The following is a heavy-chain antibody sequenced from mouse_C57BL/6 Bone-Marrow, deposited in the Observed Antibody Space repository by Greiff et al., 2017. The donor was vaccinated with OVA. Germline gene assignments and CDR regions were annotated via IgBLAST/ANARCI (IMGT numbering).Heavy chain of an antibody. Sequence: QVQLQQSGAELAKPGASVKLSCKASGYTFTSYWMHWVKQRPGQGLEWIGYINPSSGYTKYNQKFKDKATLTADKSSSTAYMQLSSLTYEDSAVYYCASRDVRSFYYFDYWGQGTTLTVS. CDR2: INPSSGYT. V-gene: IGHV1-7*01. CDR1: GYTFTSYW. J-gene: IGHJ2*01. D-gene: IGHD3-3*01. CDR3: ASRDVRSFYYFDY.